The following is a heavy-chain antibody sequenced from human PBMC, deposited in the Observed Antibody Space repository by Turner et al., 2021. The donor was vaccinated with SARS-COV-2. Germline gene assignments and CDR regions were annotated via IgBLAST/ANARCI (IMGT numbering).Heavy chain of an antibody. J-gene: IGHJ6*02. CDR2: MNPNSGNT. CDR1: GYTFTSYD. D-gene: IGHD4-17*01. Sequence: QVQLVQSGAEVKKPGASVKVSCKASGYTFTSYDINWVRQATGQGLEWMGWMNPNSGNTGYAQKFQGRVTMTRNTFISTAYMELSSLRSEDTAIYYCARDPTTTVTVDDYYYGMDVWGQGTTVTVSS. V-gene: IGHV1-8*01. CDR3: ARDPTTTVTVDDYYYGMDV.